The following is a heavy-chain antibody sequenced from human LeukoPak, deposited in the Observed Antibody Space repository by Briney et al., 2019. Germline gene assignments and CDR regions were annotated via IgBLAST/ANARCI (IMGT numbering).Heavy chain of an antibody. CDR1: GFTFSSYE. J-gene: IGHJ4*02. CDR3: ARSSGSYRPMGY. V-gene: IGHV3-48*03. CDR2: IDSTDTI. D-gene: IGHD3-22*01. Sequence: GGSLRLSCAASGFTFSSYEMNWVRQAPGKGLHWISHIDSTDTIHYADSVKGRFTISRDNAKNSLYLQMNSLRAEDTAVYYCARSSGSYRPMGYWGQGTLVTVSS.